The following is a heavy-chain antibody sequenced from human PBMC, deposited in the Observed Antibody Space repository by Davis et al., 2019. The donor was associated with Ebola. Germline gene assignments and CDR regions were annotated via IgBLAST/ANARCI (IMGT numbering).Heavy chain of an antibody. CDR2: IDPSDSYT. Sequence: GESLKISCKGSGYSFTSYWISWVRQMPGKGLEWMGRIDPSDSYTNYSPSFQGHVTISADKSIATAYLQWSSLKASDTAMYYCARHRPYGDYALDYWGQGTLVTVSS. CDR1: GYSFTSYW. D-gene: IGHD4-17*01. V-gene: IGHV5-10-1*01. CDR3: ARHRPYGDYALDY. J-gene: IGHJ4*02.